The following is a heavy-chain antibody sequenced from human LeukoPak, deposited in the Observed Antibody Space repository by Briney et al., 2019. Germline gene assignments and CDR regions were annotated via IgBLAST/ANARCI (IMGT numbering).Heavy chain of an antibody. CDR1: GFTFSSYA. V-gene: IGHV3-30*04. Sequence: GGSLRLSCAASGFTFSSYAMHWVRQAPGKGLEWVAVISYDGSNKYYADSVKGRFTISRDNSKNTLYLQMNSLRAEDTAVYYCARDSGSSWYEYYFDYWGQGTLVTVSS. CDR2: ISYDGSNK. J-gene: IGHJ4*02. D-gene: IGHD6-13*01. CDR3: ARDSGSSWYEYYFDY.